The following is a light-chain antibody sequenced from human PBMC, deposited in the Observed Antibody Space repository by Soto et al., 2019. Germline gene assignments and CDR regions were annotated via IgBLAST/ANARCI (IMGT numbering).Light chain of an antibody. V-gene: IGKV3-11*01. CDR2: DAS. Sequence: EIVLTQSPATLSLSLGERATLSCRASQSVSTYLAWYQQKPGQAPRLLIYDASNRAPCIPARFSGSGSGTDFTLTICNLAPENFAVYFCQQRSNSFGPGTKVDI. CDR1: QSVSTY. CDR3: QQRSNS. J-gene: IGKJ3*01.